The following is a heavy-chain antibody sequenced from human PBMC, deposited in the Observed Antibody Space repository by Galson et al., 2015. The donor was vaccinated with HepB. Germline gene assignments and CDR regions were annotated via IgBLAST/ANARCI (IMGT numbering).Heavy chain of an antibody. CDR1: GYSFTGYW. CDR3: ARGLRWAPED. CDR2: IDPSDSYT. V-gene: IGHV5-10-1*01. D-gene: IGHD4-23*01. J-gene: IGHJ4*02. Sequence: QSGAEVKKLGESLRISCKGSGYSFTGYWISWGRQMPGKGLEWMGRIDPSDSYTNYSPSFQGHVTISADKSISTAYLQWSSLKASDPAMYYCARGLRWAPEDWGPGTLVTVSS.